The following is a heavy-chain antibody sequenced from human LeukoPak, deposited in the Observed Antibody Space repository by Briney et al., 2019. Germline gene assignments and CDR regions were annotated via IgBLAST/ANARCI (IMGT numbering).Heavy chain of an antibody. D-gene: IGHD6-19*01. CDR2: ISGSGGST. CDR1: GFTFSSYA. V-gene: IGHV3-23*01. Sequence: PGGSLRLSCAASGFTFSSYAMSWVRQAPGKGLEWVSAISGSGGSTYYADSVKGRFTISRDNSKNTLYLQMNSLRAEDTAVYYCAKARVAGPLRNWFDPWGQGTLVTVSS. CDR3: AKARVAGPLRNWFDP. J-gene: IGHJ5*02.